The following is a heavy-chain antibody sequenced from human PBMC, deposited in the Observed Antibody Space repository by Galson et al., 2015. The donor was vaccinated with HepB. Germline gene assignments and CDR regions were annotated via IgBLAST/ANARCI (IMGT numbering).Heavy chain of an antibody. V-gene: IGHV1-18*01. CDR2: VSGYDGSA. CDR1: GYDFNKYG. Sequence: SVKVSCKASGYDFNKYGLSWVRQAPGQGLEWMGWVSGYDGSANYAPKFQGRVTMTTQKSTGTAFMEMRGLRSDDTAVYYCARDSRLELHLNNYYSYGMDVCGQGTAVIVS. CDR3: ARDSRLELHLNNYYSYGMDV. J-gene: IGHJ6*02. D-gene: IGHD1-7*01.